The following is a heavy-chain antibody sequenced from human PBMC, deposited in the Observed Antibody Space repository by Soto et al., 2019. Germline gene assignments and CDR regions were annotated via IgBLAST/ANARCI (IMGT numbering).Heavy chain of an antibody. CDR3: ARGGNSSGYKRGADWYFDL. CDR1: GGSISSGGYY. D-gene: IGHD3-22*01. V-gene: IGHV4-31*03. J-gene: IGHJ2*01. Sequence: QVQLQESGPGLVKPSQTLSLTCTVSGGSISSGGYYWSWIRQHPGKGLEWIGYIYYSGSTYYNPSLKSRVTISVDTSKNQFSLKLSSVTAADTAVYYCARGGNSSGYKRGADWYFDLWGRGTLVTVSS. CDR2: IYYSGST.